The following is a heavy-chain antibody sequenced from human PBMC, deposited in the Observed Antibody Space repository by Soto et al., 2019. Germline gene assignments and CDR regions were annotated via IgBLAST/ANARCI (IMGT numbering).Heavy chain of an antibody. CDR2: VKQDGSEK. J-gene: IGHJ6*02. CDR3: ARLLLTYYDFWSGYGYYYYGMDV. Sequence: GGSLRLSCAASGFTFSSYWMSWGRQAPGKGLEWVANVKQDGSEKYYVDSVKGRFTISRDNAKNSLYLQMNSLRAEDTAVYYCARLLLTYYDFWSGYGYYYYGMDVWGQGTTVTVSS. D-gene: IGHD3-3*01. CDR1: GFTFSSYW. V-gene: IGHV3-7*03.